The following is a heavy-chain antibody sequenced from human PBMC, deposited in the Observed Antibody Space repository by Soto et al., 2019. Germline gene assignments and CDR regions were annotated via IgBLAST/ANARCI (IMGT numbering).Heavy chain of an antibody. V-gene: IGHV4-39*01. J-gene: IGHJ5*02. CDR2: IYYSGST. D-gene: IGHD3-3*01. CDR1: GDSITSTDYY. Sequence: LSLTCTATGDSITSTDYYWGWIRQPPGKGLEWVASIYYSGSTYHNPSLKSRVTISVDTSKNQFSLKVTSVTAADTAVYYCARHWRTGYSTVFGVVMGWFDPWGQGTLVTVSS. CDR3: ARHWRTGYSTVFGVVMGWFDP.